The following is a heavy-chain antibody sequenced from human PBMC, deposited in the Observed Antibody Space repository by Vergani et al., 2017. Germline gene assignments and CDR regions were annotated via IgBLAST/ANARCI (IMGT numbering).Heavy chain of an antibody. CDR3: VKDHPVFDE. CDR2: ISGPGLST. J-gene: IGHJ4*02. Sequence: EVHLLESGGGLVQSGGSLRLSCAASGFTFSNSAVSWVRQAPGRGLAWVSSISGPGLSTYYADSVKGRFSISRDISKNTLYLEMNSLSAEDTALYHCVKDHPVFDEWGRGTLVSVS. CDR1: GFTFSNSA. V-gene: IGHV3-23*01.